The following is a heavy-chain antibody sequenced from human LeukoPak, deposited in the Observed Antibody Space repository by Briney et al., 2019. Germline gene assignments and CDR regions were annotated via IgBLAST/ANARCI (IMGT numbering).Heavy chain of an antibody. CDR1: GGSISSYY. J-gene: IGHJ4*02. V-gene: IGHV4-59*01. CDR2: IYYSGST. Sequence: SETLSLTCTVSGGSISSYYWSWIRQPPGKGLEWIGYIYYSGSTNYNPSLKSRVTISVDTSKNQFSLKLSSVTAADTAVYYCARDCSGWGTMARGVTCFDYWGQGTLVTVSS. D-gene: IGHD3-10*01. CDR3: ARDCSGWGTMARGVTCFDY.